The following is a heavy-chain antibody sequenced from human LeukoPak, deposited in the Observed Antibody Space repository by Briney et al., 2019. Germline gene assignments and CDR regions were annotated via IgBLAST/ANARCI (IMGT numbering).Heavy chain of an antibody. CDR3: AKAYCSNPSCVDFYHYYGMDV. CDR2: VSGSGGGT. J-gene: IGHJ6*02. V-gene: IGHV3-23*01. D-gene: IGHD2-2*01. Sequence: PGGSLRLSCAASGFTVGSNDMSWVRQVPGKGLEWVSSVSGSGGGTYRAGSVKGRFTISRDNSKNTLYLQMKSLRAEDTAVYYCAKAYCSNPSCVDFYHYYGMDVWGQGSTVTVSS. CDR1: GFTVGSND.